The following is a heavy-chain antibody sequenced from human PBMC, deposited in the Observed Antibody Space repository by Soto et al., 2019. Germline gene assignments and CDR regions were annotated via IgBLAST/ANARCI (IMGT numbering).Heavy chain of an antibody. CDR3: AKSPYYYGSGSNPYGMDV. Sequence: PSETLSLTCTVSGGSIISYYWSWIRQPPGKGLEWIGYIYYSGSTNYNPSLKSRVTISVDTSKNQFSLKLSSVTAPDTAVYYCAKSPYYYGSGSNPYGMDVWGQGTTVTVSS. CDR2: IYYSGST. V-gene: IGHV4-59*08. J-gene: IGHJ6*02. CDR1: GGSIISYY. D-gene: IGHD3-10*01.